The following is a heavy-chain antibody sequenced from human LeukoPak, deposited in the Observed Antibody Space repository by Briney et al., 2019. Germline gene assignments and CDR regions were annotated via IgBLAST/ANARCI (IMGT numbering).Heavy chain of an antibody. V-gene: IGHV1-69*05. J-gene: IGHJ4*02. CDR2: IIPIFGTA. Sequence: SVKVSCKASGGTFSNFAISWVRQAPGQGLEWMGGIIPIFGTANYAQKFQGRVTIITGESTSTAYMELSSLISEDTALYYCARGPLFYGSGVTYFDDWGQGTLVTVSS. CDR3: ARGPLFYGSGVTYFDD. CDR1: GGTFSNFA. D-gene: IGHD3-10*01.